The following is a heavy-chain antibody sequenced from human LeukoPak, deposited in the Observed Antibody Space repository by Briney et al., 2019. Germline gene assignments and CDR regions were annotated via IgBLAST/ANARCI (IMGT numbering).Heavy chain of an antibody. CDR2: INPNSGGT. Sequence: AASVKVSCKASGYTFTDYYMHWVRQAPGQGLEWMGWINPNSGGTDYAQKFQGRVTMTRDTSITTAYMELSRLRSDDTAVYYCARGGIVVVPAAYYFDYWGQGTLVAVSS. J-gene: IGHJ4*02. CDR1: GYTFTDYY. V-gene: IGHV1-2*02. D-gene: IGHD2-2*01. CDR3: ARGGIVVVPAAYYFDY.